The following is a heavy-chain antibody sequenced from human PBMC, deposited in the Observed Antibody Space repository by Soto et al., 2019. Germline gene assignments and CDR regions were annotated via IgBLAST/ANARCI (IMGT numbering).Heavy chain of an antibody. Sequence: SETLSLTCAVYGGSFSGYYWSWIRQPPGKGLEWIGEINHSGSTNYNPSLKSRVTISVDTSKNQFSLKLSSVTAADTAVYYCARAPGYYGSGSYYILGYYYYGMDVWGQGTTVTVSS. CDR1: GGSFSGYY. V-gene: IGHV4-34*01. J-gene: IGHJ6*02. CDR2: INHSGST. D-gene: IGHD3-10*01. CDR3: ARAPGYYGSGSYYILGYYYYGMDV.